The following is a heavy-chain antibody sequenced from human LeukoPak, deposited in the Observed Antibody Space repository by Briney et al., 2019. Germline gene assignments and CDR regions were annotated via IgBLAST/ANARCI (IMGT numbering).Heavy chain of an antibody. D-gene: IGHD3-10*01. CDR3: ASGRSGSCYFSFLY. Sequence: GASVKVSCKASGGTFSSYAISWVRQAPGQGLEWMGGIIPIFGTANYAQKFQGRVTITADESTSTAYMELSSLRSEDTAVYYCASGRSGSCYFSFLYWGQGTLVTVSS. J-gene: IGHJ4*02. V-gene: IGHV1-69*13. CDR1: GGTFSSYA. CDR2: IIPIFGTA.